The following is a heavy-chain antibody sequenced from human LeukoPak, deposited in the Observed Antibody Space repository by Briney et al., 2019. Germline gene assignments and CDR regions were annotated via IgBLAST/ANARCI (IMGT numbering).Heavy chain of an antibody. V-gene: IGHV3-53*01. D-gene: IGHD3-3*01. CDR1: GFTVSSNY. Sequence: SGGSLRLSYAASGFTVSSNYMSWVRQAPGKGLEWVSIIYSGGSTYYADSVKGRFTISRDNSKNTLYLQMNSLRAEDTAVYYCARGSGTFDYWGQGTLVTVSS. J-gene: IGHJ4*02. CDR2: IYSGGST. CDR3: ARGSGTFDY.